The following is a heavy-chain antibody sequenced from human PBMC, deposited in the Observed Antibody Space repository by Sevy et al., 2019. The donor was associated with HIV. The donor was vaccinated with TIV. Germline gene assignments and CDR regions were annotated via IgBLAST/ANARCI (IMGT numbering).Heavy chain of an antibody. CDR3: ARDVGDSSGWLFDY. J-gene: IGHJ4*02. V-gene: IGHV3-30-3*01. Sequence: GGSLRLSCAASGFTFSSYAMHWVRQAPGKGLEWVAVISYDGGNKYYADSVKGRFTISRDNSKNTLYLQMNSLRAEDTAVYYCARDVGDSSGWLFDYWGQGTLVTVSS. D-gene: IGHD6-19*01. CDR1: GFTFSSYA. CDR2: ISYDGGNK.